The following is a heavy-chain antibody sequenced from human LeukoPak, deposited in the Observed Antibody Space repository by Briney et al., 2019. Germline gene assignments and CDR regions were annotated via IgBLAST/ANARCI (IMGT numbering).Heavy chain of an antibody. D-gene: IGHD2/OR15-2a*01. CDR2: INQDGIEK. CDR1: GFTFTTYW. J-gene: IGHJ3*02. CDR3: ARGFDAYYGFDI. Sequence: GGSLRLSCVASGFTFTTYWMSWVRQAPGKGLEWVANINQDGIEKYYVASVKGRFTVSRDNAKNSMYVQMNSLRAEDTAVYYCARGFDAYYGFDIWGQGTMVTVSS. V-gene: IGHV3-7*05.